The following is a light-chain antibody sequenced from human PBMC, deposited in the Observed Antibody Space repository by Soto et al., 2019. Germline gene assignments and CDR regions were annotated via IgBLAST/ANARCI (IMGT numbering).Light chain of an antibody. Sequence: QSVLTQPASVSGSPGQSITISCTGTSSDVGASKYVSWYQQHPGKAPKLMICEVSNRPSGVSNRFSGSKSGNTASLTISGLQADDEADYYCSSYTSTTTVLFGGGTKLTVL. V-gene: IGLV2-14*01. CDR3: SSYTSTTTVL. J-gene: IGLJ2*01. CDR2: EVS. CDR1: SSDVGASKY.